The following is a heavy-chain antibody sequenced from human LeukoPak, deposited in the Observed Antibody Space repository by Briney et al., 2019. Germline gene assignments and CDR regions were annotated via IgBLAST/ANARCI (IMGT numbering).Heavy chain of an antibody. CDR1: GFTASSNY. D-gene: IGHD3-10*01. J-gene: IGHJ4*02. CDR3: ARDYYGSGRLDY. Sequence: GGSLRLSCAASGFTASSNYVSWVRQAPGKGLEWLSVFYSGGNTYHADSVKGRFTISRDNSKNTLYLQMNSLRAEDTAVYYCARDYYGSGRLDYWGQGTLVTVSS. CDR2: FYSGGNT. V-gene: IGHV3-53*01.